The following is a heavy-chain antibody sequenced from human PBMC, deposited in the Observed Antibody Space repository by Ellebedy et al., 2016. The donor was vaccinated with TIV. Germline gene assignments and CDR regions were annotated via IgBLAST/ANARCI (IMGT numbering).Heavy chain of an antibody. D-gene: IGHD2-15*01. CDR2: ICSGGVT. CDR1: GFTVSSNC. CDR3: ARERECSGGSCIPRYGMDV. J-gene: IGHJ6*02. Sequence: PGGSLRLSCAASGFTVSSNCMNWVRQAPGKGLEWVSVICSGGVTYYADSVKGRFTISRDNSKNMLYLQMNSLRAEDTAVYYCARERECSGGSCIPRYGMDVWGQGTTVTVSS. V-gene: IGHV3-53*01.